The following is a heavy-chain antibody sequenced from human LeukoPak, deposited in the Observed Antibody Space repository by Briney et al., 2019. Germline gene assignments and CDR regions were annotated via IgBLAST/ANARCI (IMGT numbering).Heavy chain of an antibody. CDR2: IRYDGSNK. J-gene: IGHJ4*02. CDR1: GFTFSGYD. CDR3: AKASAIDY. V-gene: IGHV3-30*02. Sequence: GGSLRLSCAASGFTFSGYDMHWVRQAPGKGLEWVAFIRYDGSNKYYTDSVKGRFTISRDNSKNTLYLQMNSLRPEDTAVYYCAKASAIDYWGQGTLVTVSS.